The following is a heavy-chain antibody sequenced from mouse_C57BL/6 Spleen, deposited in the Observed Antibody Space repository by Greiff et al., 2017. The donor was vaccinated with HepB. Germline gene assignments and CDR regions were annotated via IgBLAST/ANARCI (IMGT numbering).Heavy chain of an antibody. Sequence: EVKLMESGGGLVQPKGSLKLSCAASGFSFNTYAMNWVRQAPGKGLEWVARIRSKSNNYATYYADSVKDRFTISRDDSESMLYLQMNNLKTEDTAMYYCVRHGNDYDANYYAMDYWGQGTSVTVSS. D-gene: IGHD2-4*01. V-gene: IGHV10-1*01. J-gene: IGHJ4*01. CDR3: VRHGNDYDANYYAMDY. CDR2: IRSKSNNYAT. CDR1: GFSFNTYA.